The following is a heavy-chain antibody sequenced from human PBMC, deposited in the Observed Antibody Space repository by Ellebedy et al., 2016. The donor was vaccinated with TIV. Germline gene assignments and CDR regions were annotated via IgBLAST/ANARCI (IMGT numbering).Heavy chain of an antibody. J-gene: IGHJ5*02. Sequence: MPSETLSLTCTVSGGSISSYYWSWIRQPPGKGLEWIGYIYYSGSTNYNPSLKSRVTISVDTSKNQFSLKLSSVTAADPAVYYCARRCSSTSCYAFGEYNWFDPWGQGTLVTVSS. V-gene: IGHV4-59*08. D-gene: IGHD2-2*01. CDR2: IYYSGST. CDR3: ARRCSSTSCYAFGEYNWFDP. CDR1: GGSISSYY.